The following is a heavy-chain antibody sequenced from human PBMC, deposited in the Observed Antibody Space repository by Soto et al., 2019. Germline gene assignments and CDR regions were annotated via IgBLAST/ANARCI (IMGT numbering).Heavy chain of an antibody. CDR3: AKGPVAGEFDY. CDR2: ISYDGSKK. Sequence: QVQLVESGGGVVQPGRSLRLSCAASGFTFSNHGMHWVRQAPGKGLEWVALISYDGSKKYYADSVKGRLTISRDNSENTLYLQMNGLRAEDTAVYYCAKGPVAGEFDYWGQGTLVTVSS. D-gene: IGHD6-19*01. CDR1: GFTFSNHG. V-gene: IGHV3-30*18. J-gene: IGHJ4*02.